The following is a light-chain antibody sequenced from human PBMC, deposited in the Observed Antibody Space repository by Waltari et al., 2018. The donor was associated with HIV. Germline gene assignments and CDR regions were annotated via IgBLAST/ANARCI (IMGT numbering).Light chain of an antibody. V-gene: IGLV1-51*01. CDR1: SSNIGNNY. CDR2: DVT. J-gene: IGLJ2*01. Sequence: QSVLTQPPSVSAAPGQKVTISCSGSSSNIGNNYVSWYQQLPGTAPKLMIYDVTKRPSGVPDRFSGSKSGNTASLTVSGLQAEDEADYYCASHAGSKDVFGGGTRLTVL. CDR3: ASHAGSKDV.